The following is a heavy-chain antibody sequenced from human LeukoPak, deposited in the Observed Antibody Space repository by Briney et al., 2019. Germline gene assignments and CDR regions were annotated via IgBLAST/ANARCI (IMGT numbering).Heavy chain of an antibody. D-gene: IGHD2-21*02. J-gene: IGHJ4*02. CDR2: INHSGST. CDR3: APRQVTRSHFDY. Sequence: MTSETLSLTCAVYAGSFSAYYWSWIRQPPGKGLEWIGEINHSGSTNYNPSLKSRVTMSVDTSNNHFSLKLSSVTAADTAVYYCAPRQVTRSHFDYWGQGTLVTVSS. V-gene: IGHV4-34*01. CDR1: AGSFSAYY.